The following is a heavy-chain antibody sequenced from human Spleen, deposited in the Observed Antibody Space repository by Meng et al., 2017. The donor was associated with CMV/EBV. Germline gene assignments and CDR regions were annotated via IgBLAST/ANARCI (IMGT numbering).Heavy chain of an antibody. D-gene: IGHD6-13*01. Sequence: SEVTFSNYWMHWVRQAPGKGLVWVSRINSDGSTTNYADSVKGRFTVSRDNAKNTLFLQMNSLRADDTAVYYCARGLHTSSGGLVGYWGQGTLVTVSS. V-gene: IGHV3-74*01. J-gene: IGHJ4*02. CDR3: ARGLHTSSGGLVGY. CDR1: EVTFSNYW. CDR2: INSDGSTT.